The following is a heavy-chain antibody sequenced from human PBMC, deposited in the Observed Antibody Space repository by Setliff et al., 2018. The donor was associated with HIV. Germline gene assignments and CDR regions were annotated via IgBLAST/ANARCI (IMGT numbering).Heavy chain of an antibody. D-gene: IGHD1-1*01. CDR3: VRRTWSDVRMDP. CDR2: IRSKTYGGTT. J-gene: IGHJ5*02. CDR1: GFTFGDDA. V-gene: IGHV3-49*01. Sequence: GGSLRLSCTASGFTFGDDAMSWFRQAPGKGLEWVGFIRSKTYGGTTEYSPSFQGQVTISVDTSITTVYLQWSSLKASDSAMYYCVRRTWSDVRMDPWGQGTLVTVSS.